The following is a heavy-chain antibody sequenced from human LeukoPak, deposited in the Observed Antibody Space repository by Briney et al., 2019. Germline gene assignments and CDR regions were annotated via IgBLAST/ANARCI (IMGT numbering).Heavy chain of an antibody. J-gene: IGHJ4*02. CDR3: ARTPGGQQLGGGAY. CDR1: GFTFDDYG. V-gene: IGHV3-20*04. CDR2: INWNGGST. Sequence: GGSLRLSCAASGFTFDDYGMSWVRQAPGKGLEWVSGINWNGGSTVYADSVKGRFTISRDNAKNSLYLQMNSLRAEDTALYYCARTPGGQQLGGGAYWGQGALVTVSS. D-gene: IGHD6-13*01.